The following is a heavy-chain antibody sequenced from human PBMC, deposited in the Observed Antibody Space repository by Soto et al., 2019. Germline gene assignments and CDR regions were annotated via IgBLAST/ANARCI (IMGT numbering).Heavy chain of an antibody. CDR1: RGTFSSYA. Sequence: SVKVSSNASRGTFSSYAITWVRQAPGQGLEWMGGIIPIFGTANYAQKFQGRVTITADESTSTAYMELSSLRSEDTAVYYCAREKKMAPDFGTHFDYWGQGTLVTVSS. D-gene: IGHD1-1*01. CDR3: AREKKMAPDFGTHFDY. V-gene: IGHV1-69*13. CDR2: IIPIFGTA. J-gene: IGHJ4*02.